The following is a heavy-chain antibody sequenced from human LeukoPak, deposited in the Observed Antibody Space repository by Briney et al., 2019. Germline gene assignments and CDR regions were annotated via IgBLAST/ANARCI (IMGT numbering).Heavy chain of an antibody. CDR1: GYTFTVYY. CDR2: INPNSGGT. CDR3: ARDLRIVGATNAFDI. Sequence: VASVTVSFTASGYTFTVYYMHWVRQAPGQGLEWMGWINPNSGGTNYAQKFQGRVTMTRDTSISTAYMELSRLRSDDTAVYYCARDLRIVGATNAFDIWGQGTMVTVSS. D-gene: IGHD1-26*01. J-gene: IGHJ3*02. V-gene: IGHV1-2*02.